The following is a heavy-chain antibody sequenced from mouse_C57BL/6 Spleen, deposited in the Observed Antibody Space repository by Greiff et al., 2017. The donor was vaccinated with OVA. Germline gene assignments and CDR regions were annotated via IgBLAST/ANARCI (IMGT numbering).Heavy chain of an antibody. CDR3: ARWNRATVVALDY. J-gene: IGHJ2*01. D-gene: IGHD1-1*01. Sequence: VQLQQSGPELVKPGASVKLSCKASGYTFTSYDINWVKQRPGQGLEWIGCIYPRDGSTKYNEKFKGKATLTVDTSSSTAYMELHSLTSEDSAFYFCARWNRATVVALDYWGQGTTLTVSS. CDR2: IYPRDGST. V-gene: IGHV1-85*01. CDR1: GYTFTSYD.